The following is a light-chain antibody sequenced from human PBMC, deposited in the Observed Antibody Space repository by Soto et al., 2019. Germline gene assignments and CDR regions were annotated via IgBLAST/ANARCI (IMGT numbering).Light chain of an antibody. CDR2: AAS. V-gene: IGKV1-6*01. CDR3: LQDYNYPRT. J-gene: IGKJ1*01. Sequence: AIQMTQSPSSLSASVGDRVTITCRASQGISIDLGWYQQKPGKAPKLLIYAASTLHSGVPSRFSGSGSGTDFSLTISSRQPEDYATYYCLQDYNYPRTFGQGTKVEIK. CDR1: QGISID.